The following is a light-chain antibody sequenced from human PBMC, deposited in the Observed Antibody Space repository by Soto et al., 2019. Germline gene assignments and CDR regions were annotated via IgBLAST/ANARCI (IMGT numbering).Light chain of an antibody. CDR3: QQYDSTPWT. CDR2: WAS. J-gene: IGKJ1*01. V-gene: IGKV4-1*01. CDR1: QSVLY. Sequence: DIVMTQSPDSLAVSLGERATINCKSSQSVLYLAWYQQKPGQPPKLLIYWASTRESGVPDRFSGSGSGTDFTLTISSLQAEDVAVYYCQQYDSTPWTFGQGTRVEIK.